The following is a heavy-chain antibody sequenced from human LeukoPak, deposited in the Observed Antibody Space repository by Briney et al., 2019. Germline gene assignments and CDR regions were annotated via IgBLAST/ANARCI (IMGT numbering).Heavy chain of an antibody. CDR3: ARDEGIAVAGVFDY. Sequence: SVKVSSKASGGTFSSYAISWVRQAPGQGLEWMGRIIPIFGIANYAQKFQGRVTITADKSTSTAYMELSSLRSEDTAVYYCARDEGIAVAGVFDYWGQGTLVTVSS. CDR1: GGTFSSYA. CDR2: IIPIFGIA. D-gene: IGHD6-19*01. V-gene: IGHV1-69*04. J-gene: IGHJ4*02.